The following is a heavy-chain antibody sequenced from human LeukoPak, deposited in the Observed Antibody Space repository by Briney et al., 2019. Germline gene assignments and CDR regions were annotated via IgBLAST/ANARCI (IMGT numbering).Heavy chain of an antibody. CDR2: IYYSGST. CDR1: GGSISSYY. Sequence: SETLSLTRTVSGGSISSYYWSWLRQPPGKGLEWIGYIYYSGSTNYNPSLKSRVTISVDTSNNQFSLKLSSVTAADTAVYCCAGGSCQRAACYYYYYMDVWGKGTTVTVSS. J-gene: IGHJ6*03. V-gene: IGHV4-59*01. CDR3: AGGSCQRAACYYYYYMDV. D-gene: IGHD1-26*01.